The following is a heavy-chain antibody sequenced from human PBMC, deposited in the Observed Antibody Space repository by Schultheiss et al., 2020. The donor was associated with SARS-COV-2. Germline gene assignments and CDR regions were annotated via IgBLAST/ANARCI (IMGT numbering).Heavy chain of an antibody. CDR3: ARGGRGGGPTFDY. Sequence: SETLSLTCTVSGGSISSGDYYWSWIRQPPGKGLEWIGEINHSGSTNYNPSLKSRVTISVDTSKNQFSLKLSSVTAADTAVYYCARGGRGGGPTFDYWGQGTLVTVSS. CDR2: INHSGST. CDR1: GGSISSGDYY. V-gene: IGHV4-39*07. J-gene: IGHJ4*02. D-gene: IGHD3-10*01.